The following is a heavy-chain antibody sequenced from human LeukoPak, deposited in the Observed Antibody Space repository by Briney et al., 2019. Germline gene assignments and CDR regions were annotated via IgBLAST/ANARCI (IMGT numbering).Heavy chain of an antibody. CDR2: IIPLFGTG. CDR3: ARVYDATGYLFYFDS. CDR1: GGNITNYA. V-gene: IGHV1-69*01. D-gene: IGHD3-9*01. Sequence: SGKVSCKAPGGNITNYAISWVRHAPAQGLEWMGGIIPLFGTGNYAQKFQGRITITADESTTTAYMELRSLRYEDTAVYYCARVYDATGYLFYFDSWGQGTLVTVSS. J-gene: IGHJ4*02.